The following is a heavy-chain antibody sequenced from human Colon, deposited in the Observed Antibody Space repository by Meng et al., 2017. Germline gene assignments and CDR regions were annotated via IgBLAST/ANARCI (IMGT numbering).Heavy chain of an antibody. V-gene: IGHV4-30-2*01. CDR1: GDSITSGGYS. Sequence: QLQLQESGSGLVKPSQTLSLTCGVSGDSITSGGYSWSWIRQPPGKGLEWIGYIYHSGSTSYNPSLQSRVTISVDKSKNQFSLEVTSVTAADTAIYYCARGTAGTVTRWGQGILVTVSS. CDR3: ARGTAGTVTR. J-gene: IGHJ4*02. D-gene: IGHD4-17*01. CDR2: IYHSGST.